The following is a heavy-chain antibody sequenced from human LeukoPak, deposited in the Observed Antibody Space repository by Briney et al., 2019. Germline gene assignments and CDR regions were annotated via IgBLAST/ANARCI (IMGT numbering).Heavy chain of an antibody. CDR2: IYPRGST. CDR1: GGSISSGGYY. D-gene: IGHD3-9*01. Sequence: SETLSLTCAVSGGSISSGGYYWSWIRQPPGKGLEWIGYIYPRGSTYYNPSLKSRVILSLDKSANQFSLNLSSVTAADTAVYYCARTNYDILTGLRYFDYWGQGTLVTVSS. J-gene: IGHJ4*02. V-gene: IGHV4-30-2*01. CDR3: ARTNYDILTGLRYFDY.